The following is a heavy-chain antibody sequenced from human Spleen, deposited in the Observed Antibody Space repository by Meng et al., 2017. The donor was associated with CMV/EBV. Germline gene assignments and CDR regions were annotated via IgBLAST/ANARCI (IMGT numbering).Heavy chain of an antibody. Sequence: GESLKISCAASGFTFSSYGMHWVRQAPGKGLEWVAFIRYDGSNKYYADSVKGRFTVSRDSSKNTLYLQLNSLRAEDTAVYYCARGDWDLHYLDYWGQGTLVTVSS. V-gene: IGHV3-30*02. CDR3: ARGDWDLHYLDY. CDR2: IRYDGSNK. J-gene: IGHJ4*02. CDR1: GFTFSSYG. D-gene: IGHD1-26*01.